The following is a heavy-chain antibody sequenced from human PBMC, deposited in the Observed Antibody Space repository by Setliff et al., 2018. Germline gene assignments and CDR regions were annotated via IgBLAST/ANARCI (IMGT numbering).Heavy chain of an antibody. CDR1: GSAISSGHY. V-gene: IGHV4-38-2*01. J-gene: IGHJ4*02. Sequence: SETLSLTCAVSGSAISSGHYWGWIRQPPGKGGLEWIGSFRPSGRTYYNPSLKSRVTISLDTSRKQFSLKLTSVTAADTAVYYCARVTDFWGGPAPFDHWSQGILVTVSS. CDR3: ARVTDFWGGPAPFDH. CDR2: FRPSGRT. D-gene: IGHD3-3*01.